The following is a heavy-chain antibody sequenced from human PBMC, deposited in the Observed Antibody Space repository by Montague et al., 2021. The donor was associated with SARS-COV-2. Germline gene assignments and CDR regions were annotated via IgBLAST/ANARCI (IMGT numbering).Heavy chain of an antibody. CDR1: GGSISSSSYY. D-gene: IGHD3-3*01. Sequence: SETLSLTCTVSGGSISSSSYYWGWIRQPPGKGLEWIGNIYYSGSTYYNPFLKSRVTISVDTSKNQFSLKLSSVTAADTAVYYCARQKMGSVTIFGVVMHDRWLDPWGQGTLVTVSS. V-gene: IGHV4-39*01. J-gene: IGHJ5*02. CDR2: IYYSGST. CDR3: ARQKMGSVTIFGVVMHDRWLDP.